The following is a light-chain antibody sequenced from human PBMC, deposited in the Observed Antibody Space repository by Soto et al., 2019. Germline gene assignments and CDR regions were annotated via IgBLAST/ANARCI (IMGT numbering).Light chain of an antibody. CDR2: LNSDGSH. CDR3: QTWGSGIVV. CDR1: SGHSNYA. V-gene: IGLV4-69*01. Sequence: QAVVTQSPSASASLGASVKLTCTLSSGHSNYAIAWHQQQSEKGPRYLMKLNSDGSHSKGDGIPDRFSGSSSGAERYLTIASLQSEEEADYCCQTWGSGIVVFGGGTKVTVL. J-gene: IGLJ2*01.